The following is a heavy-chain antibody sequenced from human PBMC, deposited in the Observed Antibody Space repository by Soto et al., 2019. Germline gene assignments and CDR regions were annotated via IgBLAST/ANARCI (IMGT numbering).Heavy chain of an antibody. CDR2: IYWDDDK. CDR3: AHIVVAGLGYYFDY. CDR1: GFSLSRTRMA. D-gene: IGHD6-19*01. J-gene: IGHJ4*02. V-gene: IGHV2-5*02. Sequence: QITLKESGPTLVKPTQTLTLTCTFSGFSLSRTRMAVGWIRQPPGKALEWLALIYWDDDKRYSPFLKSRRTITKDTSKKQVVLTTSNMDPVDTARYYCAHIVVAGLGYYFDYWGQGTLVTVSS.